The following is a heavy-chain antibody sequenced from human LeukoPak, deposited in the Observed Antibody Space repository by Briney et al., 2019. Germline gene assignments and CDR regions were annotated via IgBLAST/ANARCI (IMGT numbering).Heavy chain of an antibody. J-gene: IGHJ5*02. CDR3: AIVGATIGWFDP. CDR2: INPNSGGT. Sequence: ASVTVSCKASGYTFTGYYMHWVRQAPGQGLEWIGRINPNSGGTNYAQKFQGRVTMTRDTSISTANMELRRLRSDDTAVYYCAIVGATIGWFDPWGQGTLVTVSS. D-gene: IGHD1-26*01. V-gene: IGHV1-2*06. CDR1: GYTFTGYY.